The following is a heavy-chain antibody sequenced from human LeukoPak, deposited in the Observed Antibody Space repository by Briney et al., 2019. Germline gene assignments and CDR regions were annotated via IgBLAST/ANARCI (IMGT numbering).Heavy chain of an antibody. CDR3: ARSGRGNSAGFDC. CDR2: IYYSGSP. Sequence: SETLSLTCTVSGGSISSGGYYWTWIRQHPGKGLEWIGYIYYSGSPYYSPSLKSRVTISVDTSNNQFSLKLTSVTAADTAVYYCARSGRGNSAGFDCWGQGALVTVSS. V-gene: IGHV4-31*03. J-gene: IGHJ4*02. CDR1: GGSISSGGYY. D-gene: IGHD3-10*01.